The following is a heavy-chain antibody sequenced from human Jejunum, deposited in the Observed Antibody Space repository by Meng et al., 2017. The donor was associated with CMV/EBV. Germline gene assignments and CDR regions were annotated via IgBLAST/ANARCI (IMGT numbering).Heavy chain of an antibody. V-gene: IGHV4-30-4*07. J-gene: IGHJ4*02. CDR1: SGSYY. CDR3: ARGVHGRYCPGTCHPVDY. CDR2: AYYVGST. D-gene: IGHD2-8*02. Sequence: SGSYYWWCIHHATGTGLEWLGNAYYVGSTSYNPSLGSRVSVSVNRSRDQFSLKLNSVTAADTAVYSCARGVHGRYCPGTCHPVDYWGQGTLVTVSS.